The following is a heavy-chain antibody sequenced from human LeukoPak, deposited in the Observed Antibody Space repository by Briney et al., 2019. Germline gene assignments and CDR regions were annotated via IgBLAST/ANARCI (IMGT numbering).Heavy chain of an antibody. CDR2: IYYSGST. CDR3: ARDSGIAVAGTGGGYFQH. V-gene: IGHV4-59*01. J-gene: IGHJ1*01. Sequence: TSETLSLTCTVSGGSISSYYWSWIRQPPGKGLEWIGYIYYSGSTNYNPSLKRRVTISVDTSKSQFSLKLSSVTAADTAVYYCARDSGIAVAGTGGGYFQHWGQGTLVTVSS. CDR1: GGSISSYY. D-gene: IGHD6-19*01.